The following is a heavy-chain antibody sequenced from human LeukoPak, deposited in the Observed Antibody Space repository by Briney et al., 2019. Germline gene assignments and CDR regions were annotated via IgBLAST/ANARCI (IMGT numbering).Heavy chain of an antibody. CDR3: ARVDEDSGYYPFDY. CDR1: GFTFSSYS. V-gene: IGHV3-30*03. J-gene: IGHJ4*02. D-gene: IGHD3-22*01. Sequence: GGSLRLSCAASGFTFSSYSMNWVRQAPGKGLEWVAVISYDGSNKYYADSVKGRFTISRDNSKNTLYLQMNSLRAEDTAVYYCARVDEDSGYYPFDYWGQGTLVTVSS. CDR2: ISYDGSNK.